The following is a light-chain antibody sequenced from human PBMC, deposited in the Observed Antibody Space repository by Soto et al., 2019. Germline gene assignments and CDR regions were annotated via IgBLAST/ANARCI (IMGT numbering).Light chain of an antibody. CDR3: CSYAGTSTHTV. CDR1: SSDVGSYNL. J-gene: IGLJ7*01. V-gene: IGLV2-23*02. CDR2: EVS. Sequence: QSALTRPASVSGSPGQSITISCTGTSSDVGSYNLVSWYQQHPGKAPKLMISEVSKRPSGISDRFSGSKSGSTASLTISGLQAEDEADYYCCSYAGTSTHTVFGGGTKLTVL.